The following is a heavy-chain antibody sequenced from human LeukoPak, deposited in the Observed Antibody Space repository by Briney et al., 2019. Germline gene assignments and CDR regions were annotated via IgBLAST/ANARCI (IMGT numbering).Heavy chain of an antibody. D-gene: IGHD6-13*01. Sequence: SDTLSLTCTVSGGFISTYYWSWFRQPPGKGLEWIGYIYVTGSTNNNPSVKSRVNYNSSLKSRVTISVDTATNQFSMKLSSVTAADTAVYYCARRIAAASIHFDYWGQGTLVTVSS. J-gene: IGHJ4*02. CDR2: IYVTGSTNNNPSVKSRV. CDR3: ARRIAAASIHFDY. V-gene: IGHV4-59*07. CDR1: GGFISTYY.